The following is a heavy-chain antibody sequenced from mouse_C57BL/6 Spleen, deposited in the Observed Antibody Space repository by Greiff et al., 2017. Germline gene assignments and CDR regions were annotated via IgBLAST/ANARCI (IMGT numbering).Heavy chain of an antibody. Sequence: EVQLQQSGPGMVKPSQSLSLTCTVTGYSITSGYDWHWIRHFPGNKLEWMGYISYSGSTNYNPSLKSRISITHDTSKNHFFLKLNSVTTEDTATYYCAREGDYALYFDYWGQGTTLTVSS. CDR1: GYSITSGYD. CDR2: ISYSGST. V-gene: IGHV3-1*01. CDR3: AREGDYALYFDY. J-gene: IGHJ2*01. D-gene: IGHD2-4*01.